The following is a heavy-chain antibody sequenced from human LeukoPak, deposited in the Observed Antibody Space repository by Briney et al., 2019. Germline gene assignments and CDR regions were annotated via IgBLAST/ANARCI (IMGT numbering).Heavy chain of an antibody. Sequence: SETLSLTCTVSGGSVSSGSYYWSWIRQPPGKGLEWIGYIYYRVSTNYNPSLKSRVTISVDTSKNQFSLKLSSVTAADTAVYYCARVQGGNSGNYFDYWGQGTLVTVSS. CDR1: GGSVSSGSYY. V-gene: IGHV4-61*01. D-gene: IGHD4-23*01. CDR3: ARVQGGNSGNYFDY. CDR2: IYYRVST. J-gene: IGHJ4*02.